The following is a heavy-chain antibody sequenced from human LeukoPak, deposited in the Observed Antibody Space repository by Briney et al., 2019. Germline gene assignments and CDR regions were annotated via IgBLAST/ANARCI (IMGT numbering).Heavy chain of an antibody. D-gene: IGHD6-19*01. J-gene: IGHJ4*02. CDR3: AKGGAVAGPLDY. Sequence: GGSLRLSCAASGFTFDDYAMHWVRQAPGKGLEWVSGISWNSGRIGYADSVKGRFTISGDNAKNSLYLQMNSLRAEDMALYYCAKGGAVAGPLDYWGQGTLVTVSS. V-gene: IGHV3-9*03. CDR2: ISWNSGRI. CDR1: GFTFDDYA.